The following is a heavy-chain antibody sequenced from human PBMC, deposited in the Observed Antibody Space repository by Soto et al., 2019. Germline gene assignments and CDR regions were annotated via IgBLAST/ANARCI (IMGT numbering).Heavy chain of an antibody. J-gene: IGHJ6*03. CDR1: GFTFDDYA. CDR3: AKDKRSLRFLEWGRDYYYYYMDV. Sequence: GGSLRLSCAASGFTFDDYAMHWVRQAPGKGLEWVSGISWNSGSIGYADSVKGRFTISRDNAKNSLYLQMNSLRAEDTALYYCAKDKRSLRFLEWGRDYYYYYMDVWGKGTTVTVSS. V-gene: IGHV3-9*01. D-gene: IGHD3-3*01. CDR2: ISWNSGSI.